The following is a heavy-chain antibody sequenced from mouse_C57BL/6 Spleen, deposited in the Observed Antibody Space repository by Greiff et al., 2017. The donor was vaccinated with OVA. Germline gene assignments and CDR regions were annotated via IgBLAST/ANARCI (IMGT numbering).Heavy chain of an antibody. V-gene: IGHV5-6*01. CDR2: ISSGGRYT. J-gene: IGHJ4*01. CDR3: ARVLRDYAMDY. CDR1: GFTFSSYG. Sequence: EVKLVESGGDLVKPGGSLKLSCAASGFTFSSYGMSWVRQTPDKRLEWVATISSGGRYTYYPDSVKGRFTISRDNAKNTLYLQMGSLKSEDTAMYYCARVLRDYAMDYWGQGTSVTVSS. D-gene: IGHD1-1*01.